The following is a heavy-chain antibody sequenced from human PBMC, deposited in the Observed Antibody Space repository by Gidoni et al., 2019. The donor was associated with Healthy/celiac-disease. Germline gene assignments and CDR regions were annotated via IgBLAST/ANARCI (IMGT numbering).Heavy chain of an antibody. D-gene: IGHD3-3*01. J-gene: IGHJ4*02. CDR3: AREERGVVRLFDY. V-gene: IGHV4-61*02. CDR1: GGAISSGSYY. CDR2: IYTSGST. Sequence: QVQLQESGPGLGKPSQTLSLTCTVAGGAISSGSYYWSWVRQPAGKGLEWIGRIYTSGSTNYHPSLKSRVTISVDTSKNQFSLKLSSVTAADTAVYYCAREERGVVRLFDYWGQGTLVTVSS.